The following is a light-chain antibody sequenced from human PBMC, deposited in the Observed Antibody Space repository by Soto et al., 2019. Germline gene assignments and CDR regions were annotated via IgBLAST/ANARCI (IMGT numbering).Light chain of an antibody. CDR1: QGISSY. CDR2: AAS. J-gene: IGKJ2*01. Sequence: IQLTQSPSSLSASVGDRVTITCRASQGISSYLAWYQQKPGKAPELLIYAASTLQSGVPSRFSDSGSGTDFTLTISSLQPEDFATYYCQQLNSYPHTFGQGTKLEIK. V-gene: IGKV1-9*01. CDR3: QQLNSYPHT.